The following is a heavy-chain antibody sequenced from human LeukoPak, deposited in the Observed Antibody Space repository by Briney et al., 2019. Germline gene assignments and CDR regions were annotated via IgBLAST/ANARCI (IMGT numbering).Heavy chain of an antibody. CDR2: ITTSSSYI. J-gene: IGHJ4*02. V-gene: IGHV3-21*01. D-gene: IGHD6-13*01. Sequence: GGSLRLSCAASGFTFSRYSLNWVRQAPGKGLEWVSSITTSSSYIYYADSVKGRFTISRDNAKNSLYLQMNSLRAEDTAVYYCARDYPGIAAAGTQMDYWGQGTLVTVSS. CDR1: GFTFSRYS. CDR3: ARDYPGIAAAGTQMDY.